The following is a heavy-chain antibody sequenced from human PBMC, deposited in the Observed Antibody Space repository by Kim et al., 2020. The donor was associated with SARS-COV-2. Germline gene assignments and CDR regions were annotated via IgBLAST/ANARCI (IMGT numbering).Heavy chain of an antibody. CDR1: GFTFSSYW. CDR2: INSDGSST. D-gene: IGHD2-15*01. CDR3: ARGVSAGGYYYYGMDV. J-gene: IGHJ6*02. Sequence: GGSLRLSCAASGFTFSSYWMHWVRQAPGKGLVWVSRINSDGSSTSYADSVKGRFTISRDNAKNTLYLQMNSLRAEDTAVYYCARGVSAGGYYYYGMDVWGQGTTVTVSS. V-gene: IGHV3-74*01.